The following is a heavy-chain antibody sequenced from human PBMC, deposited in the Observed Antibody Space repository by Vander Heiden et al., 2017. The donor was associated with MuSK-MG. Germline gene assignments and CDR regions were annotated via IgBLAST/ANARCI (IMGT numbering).Heavy chain of an antibody. CDR1: GGSISSGSYY. D-gene: IGHD1-26*01. J-gene: IGHJ4*02. V-gene: IGHV4-61*02. CDR3: ARGGSYSDY. Sequence: QVQLQESGPGLVKPSQTLSLTCPVSGGSISSGSYYWSWIRQPAGKGLEWIGRIYTSGSTNYNPSLKSRVTMSVDTSKNQFSLKLSSVTAADTAVYYCARGGSYSDYWGQGTLVTVSS. CDR2: IYTSGST.